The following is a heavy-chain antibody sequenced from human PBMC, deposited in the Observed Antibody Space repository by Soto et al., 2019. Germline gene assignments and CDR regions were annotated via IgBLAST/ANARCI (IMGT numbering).Heavy chain of an antibody. CDR1: GFSLSTYGVG. D-gene: IGHD1-1*01. Sequence: QITLRESGPTLVTSTQTLTLTCSFSGFSLSTYGVGVGWIRQPPGKALEWLALVYWDDDNRYSPSLKNRLTVTKDTSKTRVVLIMTNMDPVDTATYSCARRVVRCCGGWNECVFDLCGQGTLVTVSS. CDR2: VYWDDDN. CDR3: ARRVVRCCGGWNECVFDL. J-gene: IGHJ3*01. V-gene: IGHV2-5*02.